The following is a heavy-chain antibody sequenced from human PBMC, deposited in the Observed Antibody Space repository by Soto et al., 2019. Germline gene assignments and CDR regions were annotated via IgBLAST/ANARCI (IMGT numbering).Heavy chain of an antibody. CDR3: AKGRGCSSRRCLVSQDTPEFDY. CDR1: GFTFSNYD. D-gene: IGHD2-2*01. CDR2: ISFDGGYK. J-gene: IGHJ4*02. V-gene: IGHV3-30*18. Sequence: GGSLRLSCSASGFTFSNYDIHWVRQAPGKGLEWVAGISFDGGYKSYADSVKGRFTPSRDNSKNTVYLQTNSLRVEDTAVYYCAKGRGCSSRRCLVSQDTPEFDYWGQGTLVTVSS.